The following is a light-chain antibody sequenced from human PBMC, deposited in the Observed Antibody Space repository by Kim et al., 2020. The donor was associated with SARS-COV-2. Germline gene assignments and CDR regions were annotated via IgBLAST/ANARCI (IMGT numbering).Light chain of an antibody. V-gene: IGKV1-12*01. Sequence: PLPQSPSSVSASVGDRVIITCRASQGIASWLAWYQQKPGKAPRLLVFAASAVQDGVPSRFSGSGFGTHFTLTINSLQPEDFGTYYCQQSNNFPITFGQGTRLEIQ. CDR3: QQSNNFPIT. CDR1: QGIASW. CDR2: AAS. J-gene: IGKJ5*01.